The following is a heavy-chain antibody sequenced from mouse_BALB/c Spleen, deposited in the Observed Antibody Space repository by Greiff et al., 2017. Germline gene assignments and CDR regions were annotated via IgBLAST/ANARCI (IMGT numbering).Heavy chain of an antibody. Sequence: EVMLVESGGGLVKPGGSLKLSCAASGFTFSSYTMSWVRQTPEKRLEWVATISSGGSYTYYPDSVKGRFTISRDNAKNTLYLQMSSLKSEDTAMYYCTREGNSLLRPPFDYWGQGTTLTVSS. CDR1: GFTFSSYT. V-gene: IGHV5-6-4*01. D-gene: IGHD1-2*01. CDR2: ISSGGSYT. J-gene: IGHJ2*01. CDR3: TREGNSLLRPPFDY.